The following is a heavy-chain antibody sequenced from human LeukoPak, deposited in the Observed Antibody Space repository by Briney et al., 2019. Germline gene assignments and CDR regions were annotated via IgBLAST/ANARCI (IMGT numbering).Heavy chain of an antibody. CDR2: IRYDGSNK. Sequence: PGGSLRLSCAASGFTFSSYGMHWVRQAPGKGLEWVAFIRYDGSNKYYADSVKGRFTISRDNSKNTLYLQMNSLRAEDTAVYYCARDGALGSSWYVWGQGTLVTVSS. CDR1: GFTFSSYG. CDR3: ARDGALGSSWYV. D-gene: IGHD6-13*01. V-gene: IGHV3-30*02. J-gene: IGHJ4*02.